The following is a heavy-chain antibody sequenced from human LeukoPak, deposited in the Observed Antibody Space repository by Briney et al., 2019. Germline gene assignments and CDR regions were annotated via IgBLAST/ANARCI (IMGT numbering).Heavy chain of an antibody. Sequence: GGSLRLSCVASGFTFSRYWMHWVRQAPGKGLVWVSRINSDGRSTNYADSVKGRFSISRDNAENTLYLQMNSLRVEDTAAYYCVRGADTGYSSDSWGQGTLVTVPS. V-gene: IGHV3-74*01. CDR1: GFTFSRYW. D-gene: IGHD3-9*01. CDR3: VRGADTGYSSDS. J-gene: IGHJ4*02. CDR2: INSDGRST.